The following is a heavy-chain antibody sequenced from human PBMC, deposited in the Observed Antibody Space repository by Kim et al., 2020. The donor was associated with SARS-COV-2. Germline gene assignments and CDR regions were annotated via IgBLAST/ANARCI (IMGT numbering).Heavy chain of an antibody. V-gene: IGHV3-7*01. Sequence: GGSLRLSCAASGFTFSSYWMTWVRQAPGKGLEWVANIKQDGNQKYYVDSVKGRFTISRDNAKNSLYLQMNSLRAEDTAVYYCARDGDLDSSGKDAVDIWGQGTMVTVSS. J-gene: IGHJ3*02. D-gene: IGHD6-19*01. CDR3: ARDGDLDSSGKDAVDI. CDR1: GFTFSSYW. CDR2: IKQDGNQK.